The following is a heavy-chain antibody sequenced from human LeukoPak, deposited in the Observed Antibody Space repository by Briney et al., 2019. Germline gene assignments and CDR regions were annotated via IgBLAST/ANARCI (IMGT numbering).Heavy chain of an antibody. CDR1: GFTFSSYG. J-gene: IGHJ6*03. D-gene: IGHD6-13*01. CDR3: ARVLAGGLYYYYYYMDV. V-gene: IGHV3-7*01. CDR2: IKQDGSDK. Sequence: GGSLRLSCAASGFTFSSYGMHWVRQAPGKGLEWVASIKQDGSDKYYVDSVKGRFTISRDNAKNSLYLQMNSLRAEDTAVYYCARVLAGGLYYYYYYMDVWGKGTTVTVSS.